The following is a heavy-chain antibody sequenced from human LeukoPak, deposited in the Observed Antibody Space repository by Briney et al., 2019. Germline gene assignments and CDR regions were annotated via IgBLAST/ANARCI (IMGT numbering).Heavy chain of an antibody. CDR2: ISGDGGGT. J-gene: IGHJ4*02. D-gene: IGHD5-12*01. V-gene: IGHV3-43*02. CDR1: GFTFSSYW. Sequence: PGGSLRLSCAASGFTFSSYWMSWVRQAPGKGLEWVSLISGDGGGTYYADSVKGRFTISRDNSKNSLYLQMNSLRTEDTALYYCAKDIPYGGYDQLDYWGQGTLVTVSS. CDR3: AKDIPYGGYDQLDY.